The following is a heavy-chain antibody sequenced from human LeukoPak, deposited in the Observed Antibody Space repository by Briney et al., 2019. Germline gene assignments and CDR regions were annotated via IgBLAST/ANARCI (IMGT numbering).Heavy chain of an antibody. CDR1: GGSISSSSYY. CDR2: IYYSGST. Sequence: SETLSLTCTVSGGSISSSSYYWGWIRQPPGKGLEWIGSIYYSGSTYYNPSLKSRVTISVDTSKNQFSLKLSSVTAADTAVYYCARSEEQPDDLYYYYGMDVWGQGTTVTVSS. D-gene: IGHD6-13*01. CDR3: ARSEEQPDDLYYYYGMDV. V-gene: IGHV4-39*01. J-gene: IGHJ6*02.